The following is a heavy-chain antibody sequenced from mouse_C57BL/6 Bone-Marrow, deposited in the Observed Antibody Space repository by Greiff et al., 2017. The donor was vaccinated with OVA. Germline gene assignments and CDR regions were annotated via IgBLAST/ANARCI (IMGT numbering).Heavy chain of an antibody. D-gene: IGHD2-5*01. J-gene: IGHJ4*01. V-gene: IGHV5-17*01. CDR2: ISSGSSTI. CDR3: ASSYYSNLYAMDY. CDR1: GFTFSDYG. Sequence: EVKLVESGGGLVKPGGSLKLSCAASGFTFSDYGMHWVRQAPEKGLEWVAYISSGSSTIYYADTVKGRFTISRDNAKNTLFLQMTSLRSEDTAMYYCASSYYSNLYAMDYWGQGTSVTVSS.